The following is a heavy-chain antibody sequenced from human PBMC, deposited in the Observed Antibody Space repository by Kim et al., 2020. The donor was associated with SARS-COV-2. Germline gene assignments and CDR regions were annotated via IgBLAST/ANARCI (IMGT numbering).Heavy chain of an antibody. Sequence: SETLSLTCTVSGGYINSYSWSCIRQPPGKGLEWIGYTYYSGSTNYNPSLKSRVTISVDTSKNQFSLKLSSVTASDTALYYCARDRIGYCSSTSCSLHFDYWGQGTLVTVSS. CDR3: ARDRIGYCSSTSCSLHFDY. J-gene: IGHJ4*02. CDR2: TYYSGST. CDR1: GGYINSYS. D-gene: IGHD2-2*01. V-gene: IGHV4-59*01.